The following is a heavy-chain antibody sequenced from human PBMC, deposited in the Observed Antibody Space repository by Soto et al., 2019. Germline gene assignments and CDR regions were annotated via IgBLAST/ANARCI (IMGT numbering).Heavy chain of an antibody. V-gene: IGHV4-59*01. CDR3: ARGNRKAYSSGWYEAHYTTDYYGMDV. J-gene: IGHJ6*02. CDR1: GGSISSYY. CDR2: IYYSGST. Sequence: QVQLQESGPGLVKPSETLSLTCTVSGGSISSYYWSWIRQPPGKGLEWIGYIYYSGSTNYNPSLKSRVTISVDTSKNQFSLKLSSVTAADTAVYYCARGNRKAYSSGWYEAHYTTDYYGMDVWGQGTTVTVSS. D-gene: IGHD6-19*01.